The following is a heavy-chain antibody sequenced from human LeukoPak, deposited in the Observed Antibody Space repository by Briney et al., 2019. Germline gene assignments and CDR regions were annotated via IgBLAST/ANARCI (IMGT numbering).Heavy chain of an antibody. V-gene: IGHV3-30*02. Sequence: GGSLRLSCAASGFTFSSYGMHWVRQAPGKGLEWVAFIRYDGSNKYYADSVKGRFTISRDNSKNTLYLQMNSLRAEDTAVYYCAIFPGRTVVNRDYWGQGTLVTVSS. CDR1: GFTFSSYG. CDR2: IRYDGSNK. J-gene: IGHJ4*02. D-gene: IGHD4-23*01. CDR3: AIFPGRTVVNRDY.